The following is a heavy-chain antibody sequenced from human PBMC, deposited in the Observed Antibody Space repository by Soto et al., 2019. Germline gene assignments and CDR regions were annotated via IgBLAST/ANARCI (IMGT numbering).Heavy chain of an antibody. V-gene: IGHV1-69*12. CDR2: IIPIFGTA. CDR1: GGTFSSYA. CDR3: ARARHPPSPVDY. Sequence: QVQLVQSGAEVKKPGSSVKVSCKASGGTFSSYAISWVRQAPGQGLEWMGGIIPIFGTANDAQKFQGRVTSTADESTSTAHLELSSLRSEDPAVYYCARARHPPSPVDYWGQGALVTVCS. J-gene: IGHJ4*02.